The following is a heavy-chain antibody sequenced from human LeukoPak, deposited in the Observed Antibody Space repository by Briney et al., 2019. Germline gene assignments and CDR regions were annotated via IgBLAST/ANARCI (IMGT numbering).Heavy chain of an antibody. CDR1: GGSISSYY. Sequence: PSETLSLTCTVSGGSISSYYWSWIRQPPGKGLEWIGYIYYSGSTNYNPSLKSRVTISVDTSKNQFSLKLSSVTAADTAVYYCARAPYDILTGYYSFDYWGQGTQVTVSS. J-gene: IGHJ4*02. D-gene: IGHD3-9*01. CDR2: IYYSGST. V-gene: IGHV4-59*01. CDR3: ARAPYDILTGYYSFDY.